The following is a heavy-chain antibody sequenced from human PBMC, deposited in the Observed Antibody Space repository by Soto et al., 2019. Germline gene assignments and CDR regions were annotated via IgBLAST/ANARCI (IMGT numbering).Heavy chain of an antibody. CDR2: IYHSGST. CDR3: ARDSAVATRGMDV. J-gene: IGHJ6*02. D-gene: IGHD5-12*01. V-gene: IGHV4-4*02. CDR1: GGSISSSNW. Sequence: QVQLQESGPGLVKPSGTLSLTCAVSGGSISSSNWWSWVRQPPGKGLEWIGEIYHSGSTNYNPSLKVRGTISVDKSQNQFSLKLGSVTAADTAVYYCARDSAVATRGMDVLGQGTTVTVSS.